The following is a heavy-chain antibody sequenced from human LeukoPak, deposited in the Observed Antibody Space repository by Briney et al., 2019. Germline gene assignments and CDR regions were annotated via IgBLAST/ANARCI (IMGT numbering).Heavy chain of an antibody. CDR3: ARGPDFWSGPTFDP. V-gene: IGHV1-2*02. CDR1: GYTFTGYY. Sequence: ASVKVSCKTSGYTFTGYYMHWVRRAPGQGLEWMGWNNPRTGGTNYARKFEGRVTMTRDTSISTAYMELSRLRSDDTAVYYCARGPDFWSGPTFDPWGQGTLVTVSS. CDR2: NNPRTGGT. J-gene: IGHJ5*02. D-gene: IGHD3-3*01.